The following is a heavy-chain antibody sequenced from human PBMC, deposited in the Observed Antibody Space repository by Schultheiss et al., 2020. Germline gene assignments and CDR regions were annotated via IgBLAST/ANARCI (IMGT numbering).Heavy chain of an antibody. CDR3: AVVSTRRRYYYYYMDV. V-gene: IGHV1-8*02. Sequence: ASVKVSCKASGSTFTSYYMHWVRQATGQGLEWMGWMNPNSGNTGYAQKFQGRVTMTRNTSISTAYMELSSLRSEDTAVYYCAVVSTRRRYYYYYMDVWGKGTTVTVSS. D-gene: IGHD2-2*01. CDR1: GSTFTSYY. J-gene: IGHJ6*03. CDR2: MNPNSGNT.